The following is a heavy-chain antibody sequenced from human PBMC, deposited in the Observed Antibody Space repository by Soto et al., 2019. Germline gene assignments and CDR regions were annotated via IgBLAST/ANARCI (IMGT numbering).Heavy chain of an antibody. J-gene: IGHJ4*02. CDR3: ARVPGRYDSRGPFDY. CDR2: INPSGGST. CDR1: GYTFTSYY. Sequence: ASVKVSCKASGYTFTSYYMHWVRQAPGQGLEWMGIINPSGGSTSYAQKFQGRVTMTRDTSTSTVYMELSSLRSEDTAVYYCARVPGRYDSRGPFDYWGQGTLVTVSS. V-gene: IGHV1-46*03. D-gene: IGHD3-22*01.